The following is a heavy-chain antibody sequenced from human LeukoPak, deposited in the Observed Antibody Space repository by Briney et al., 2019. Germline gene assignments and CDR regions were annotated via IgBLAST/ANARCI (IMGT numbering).Heavy chain of an antibody. J-gene: IGHJ6*02. D-gene: IGHD3-22*01. CDR2: ISAYNGNT. V-gene: IGHV1-18*01. Sequence: ASVKVSCKASGYTFTSYGISWVRQAPGQGLEWMGWISAYNGNTNYAQKLQGRVTMTTDTSTSTAYMELRSLRSDDTAVYYCARDYDSGRDTRYYYGMDVWGQGTTVTVSS. CDR1: GYTFTSYG. CDR3: ARDYDSGRDTRYYYGMDV.